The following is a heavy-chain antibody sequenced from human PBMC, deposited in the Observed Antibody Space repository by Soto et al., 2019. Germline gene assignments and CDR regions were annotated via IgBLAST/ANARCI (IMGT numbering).Heavy chain of an antibody. CDR3: ARDDDFDI. V-gene: IGHV1-2*02. Sequence: QVQLVQSGAEVKKPGASVKVSCKSSGYTFTAYHIHWVRQAPGQGLEWMGWINPNGGGTNYAQKFQGRVTLTRDTSISTAYMELSWLRSDDTAVFYCARDDDFDIWGQGTMVTVSS. CDR2: INPNGGGT. J-gene: IGHJ3*02. CDR1: GYTFTAYH.